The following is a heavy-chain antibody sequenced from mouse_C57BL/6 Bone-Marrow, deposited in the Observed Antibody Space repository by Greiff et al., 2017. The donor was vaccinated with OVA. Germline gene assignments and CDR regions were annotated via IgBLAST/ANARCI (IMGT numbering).Heavy chain of an antibody. D-gene: IGHD1-1*01. CDR3: AGPLYYYGSRAYFDY. V-gene: IGHV1-26*01. J-gene: IGHJ2*01. CDR1: GYTFTDYY. Sequence: VQLQQSGPELVKPGASVKISCKASGYTFTDYYMNWVKQSHGKSLEWIGDINPNNGGTSYNQKFKGKATLTVDKSSSTAYMELRSLTSEDSAVYYCAGPLYYYGSRAYFDYWGQGTTLTVSS. CDR2: INPNNGGT.